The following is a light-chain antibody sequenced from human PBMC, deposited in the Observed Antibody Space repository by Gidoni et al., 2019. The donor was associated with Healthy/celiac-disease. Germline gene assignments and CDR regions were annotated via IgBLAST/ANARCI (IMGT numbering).Light chain of an antibody. V-gene: IGKV4-1*01. CDR1: QSVLYSSNNKNY. CDR2: WAS. J-gene: IGKJ1*01. CDR3: QQYYSTPWT. Sequence: DLMRTQPPDSLAESLGERATINCKSSQSVLYSSNNKNYLAWYQQKPGQPPKLLIYWASTRESGVPDRFSGSGSGTDFTLTISSLQAEDVAVYYCQQYYSTPWTFGQGTKVEIK.